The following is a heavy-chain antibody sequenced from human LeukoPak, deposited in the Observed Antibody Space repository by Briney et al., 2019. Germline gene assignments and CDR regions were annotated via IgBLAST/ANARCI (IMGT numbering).Heavy chain of an antibody. Sequence: GGSLRLSCAASGFTVSSNYMSWVRQAPGKGLEWVSSISSSSSYIYYADSVKGRFTISRDNAKNSLYLQMNSLRAEDTAVYYCARDWGSRGKFDIWGQGTMVTVSS. CDR1: GFTVSSNY. D-gene: IGHD3-16*01. CDR3: ARDWGSRGKFDI. CDR2: ISSSSSYI. J-gene: IGHJ3*02. V-gene: IGHV3-21*01.